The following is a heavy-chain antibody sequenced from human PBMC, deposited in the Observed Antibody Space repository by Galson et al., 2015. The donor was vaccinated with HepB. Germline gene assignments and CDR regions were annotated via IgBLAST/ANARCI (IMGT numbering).Heavy chain of an antibody. CDR1: GYTLITYG. J-gene: IGHJ6*03. CDR2: ISPYNGNT. D-gene: IGHD3-10*01. V-gene: IGHV1-18*01. CDR3: ARQRGSANYYYYYMDV. Sequence: SVKVSCKASGYTLITYGISWVRQAPGQGLEWMGWISPYNGNTNYAQKFQGRVSMTTDTSTNTANMELRSLTSDDTAMYYCARQRGSANYYYYYMDVWGKGTTVIVSS.